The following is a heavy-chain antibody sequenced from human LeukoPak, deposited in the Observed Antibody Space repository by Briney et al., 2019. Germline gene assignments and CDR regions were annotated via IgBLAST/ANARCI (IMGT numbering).Heavy chain of an antibody. D-gene: IGHD5-12*01. CDR2: IYYSGST. J-gene: IGHJ4*02. V-gene: IGHV4-39*01. CDR1: GGSISSSSYY. CDR3: ARHAYSGYDSGMVDY. Sequence: PSETLSLTCTVSGGSISSSSYYWGWIRQPPGKGLEWIGSIYYSGSTYYNPSLKSRVTISVDTSKNQFSLKLSSVTAADTAVYYCARHAYSGYDSGMVDYWGQGTLVTVSS.